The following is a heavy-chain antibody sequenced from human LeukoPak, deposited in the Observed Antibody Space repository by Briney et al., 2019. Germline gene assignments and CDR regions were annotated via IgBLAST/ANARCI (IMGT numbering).Heavy chain of an antibody. Sequence: GGSLRLSCAASGFTFSTYSMNWVRQTPGQGLEWVSSISTDTSYIYYADSVKGRFTISRDNSKSTLYLQMNSLRAEDTAVYYCARAYGKKALPDYWGQGTLVTVSS. V-gene: IGHV3-21*01. D-gene: IGHD1-26*01. J-gene: IGHJ4*02. CDR1: GFTFSTYS. CDR2: ISTDTSYI. CDR3: ARAYGKKALPDY.